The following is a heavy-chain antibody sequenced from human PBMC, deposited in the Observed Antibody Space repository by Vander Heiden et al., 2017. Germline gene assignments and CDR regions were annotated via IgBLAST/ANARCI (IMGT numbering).Heavy chain of an antibody. J-gene: IGHJ4*02. CDR3: ARAGFFRFDY. CDR2: MNSDGITT. Sequence: EVQLVESGGGLVQPGGSLRLSCVDSGFTFSSSWMHWVRQAPGTGLVWLSRMNSDGITTDYADSVKGRFTISRDNAKNTLYLQMNGLRAEDTAVYYCARAGFFRFDYWGQGILVTVSS. V-gene: IGHV3-74*01. D-gene: IGHD3-3*01. CDR1: GFTFSSSW.